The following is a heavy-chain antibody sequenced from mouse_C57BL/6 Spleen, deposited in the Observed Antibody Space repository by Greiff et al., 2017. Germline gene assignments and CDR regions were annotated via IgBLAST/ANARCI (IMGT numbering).Heavy chain of an antibody. CDR1: GYTFTSYW. V-gene: IGHV1-74*01. D-gene: IGHD1-1*01. J-gene: IGHJ3*01. Sequence: VQLQQPGAELVKPGASVKVSCKASGYTFTSYWMHWVKQRPGQGLEWIGRIHPSDSDTNYNQKFKGKATLTVDKSSSTAYMQLSSLTSEDSAVYYCAHYYGSSWLAYWGQGTLVTVSA. CDR2: IHPSDSDT. CDR3: AHYYGSSWLAY.